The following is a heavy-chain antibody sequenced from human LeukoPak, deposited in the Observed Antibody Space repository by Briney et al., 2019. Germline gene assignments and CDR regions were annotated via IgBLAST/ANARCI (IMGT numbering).Heavy chain of an antibody. Sequence: SVKVSCKASGNSISNYAVSWVRQAPGQGLEWMGGITPMFGTPNYAQKFQGRVTITADESTSTAYMELSSLRSEDTAVYYCVRDGSYYDSSGYYYLYWGQGTLVTVSS. CDR1: GNSISNYA. D-gene: IGHD3-22*01. CDR3: VRDGSYYDSSGYYYLY. V-gene: IGHV1-69*13. J-gene: IGHJ4*02. CDR2: ITPMFGTP.